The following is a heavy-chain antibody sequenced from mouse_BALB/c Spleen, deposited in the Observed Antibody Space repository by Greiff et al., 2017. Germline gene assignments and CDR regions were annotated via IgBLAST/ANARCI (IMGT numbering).Heavy chain of an antibody. Sequence: EVHLVESGGGLVQPGGSLKLSCAASGFTFSSYGMSWVRQTPDKRLELVATINSNGGSTYYPDSVKGRFTISRDNAKNTLYLQMSSLKSEDTAMYYCARDPYYRYDYFDYWGQGTTLTVSS. CDR2: INSNGGST. CDR3: ARDPYYRYDYFDY. D-gene: IGHD2-14*01. CDR1: GFTFSSYG. J-gene: IGHJ2*01. V-gene: IGHV5-6-3*01.